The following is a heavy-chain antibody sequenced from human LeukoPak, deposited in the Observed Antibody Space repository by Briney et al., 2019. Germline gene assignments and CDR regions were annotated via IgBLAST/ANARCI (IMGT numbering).Heavy chain of an antibody. CDR2: IYYSGST. D-gene: IGHD6-6*01. Sequence: SETLSLTCTVSGGSISSGDYYWSWIRQPPGKGLEWIGYIYYSGSTYYNPSLKSRVTISVDTSKNQFSLKLSSVTAADTAVYYCARGRVRYSSSSKYYFDYWGQGTLVTVSS. CDR1: GGSISSGDYY. J-gene: IGHJ4*02. CDR3: ARGRVRYSSSSKYYFDY. V-gene: IGHV4-30-4*01.